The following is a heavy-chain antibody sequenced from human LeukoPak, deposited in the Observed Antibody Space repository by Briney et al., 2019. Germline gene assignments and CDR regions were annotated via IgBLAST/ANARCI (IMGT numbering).Heavy chain of an antibody. CDR2: IYYSGST. D-gene: IGHD6-19*01. J-gene: IGHJ4*02. Sequence: SETLSLTCTVSGGSIGSYYWSWIRQPPGKGLEWIGYIYYSGSTNYNPSLKSRVTISVDTSKNQFSLKLSSVTAADTAVYYCARGGWYSASFDYWGQGTLVTVSS. CDR3: ARGGWYSASFDY. CDR1: GGSIGSYY. V-gene: IGHV4-59*01.